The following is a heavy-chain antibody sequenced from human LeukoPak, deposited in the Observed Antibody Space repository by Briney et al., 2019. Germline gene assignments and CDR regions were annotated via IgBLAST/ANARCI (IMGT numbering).Heavy chain of an antibody. D-gene: IGHD3-22*01. CDR2: IYSSGST. CDR1: GGSVSSRTYY. J-gene: IGHJ4*02. Sequence: SSETLSLTCTVSGGSVSSRTYYWSWIRQPPGKGLEWIGYIYSSGSTNYNPSLKSRVTISVDTSKNQFSLKLTSVTAADAAVYYCARAPYYYDNSGYFRFDYWGQGTLVTVSS. CDR3: ARAPYYYDNSGYFRFDY. V-gene: IGHV4-61*01.